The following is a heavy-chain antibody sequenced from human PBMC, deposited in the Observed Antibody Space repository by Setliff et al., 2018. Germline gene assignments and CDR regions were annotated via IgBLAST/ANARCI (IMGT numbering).Heavy chain of an antibody. D-gene: IGHD4-17*01. J-gene: IGHJ4*02. CDR2: INPNSGGT. CDR3: ARVNDYGDFYFDY. CDR1: GYTFTDYY. V-gene: IGHV1-2*02. Sequence: GASVKVSCKASGYTFTDYYIHWVRQAPGQGLEWMGWINPNSGGTNPAQRFQGRVTMTRDTSITTAYMELSSLRSDDTAVYYCARVNDYGDFYFDYWGQGTLVTVSS.